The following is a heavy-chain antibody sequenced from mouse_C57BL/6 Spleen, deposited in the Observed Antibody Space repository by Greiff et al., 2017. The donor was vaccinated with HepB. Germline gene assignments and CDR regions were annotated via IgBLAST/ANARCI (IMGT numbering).Heavy chain of an antibody. CDR2: IYPGDGDT. CDR3: ARGEVYSNSAWFAY. D-gene: IGHD2-5*01. V-gene: IGHV1-82*01. J-gene: IGHJ3*01. Sequence: QVQLQQSGPELVKPGASVKISCKASGYAFSSSWMNWVKQRPGKGLEWIGRIYPGDGDTNYNGKFKGKATLTADKSSSTAYMQLSSLTSEDSAVYFCARGEVYSNSAWFAYWGQGTLVTVSA. CDR1: GYAFSSSW.